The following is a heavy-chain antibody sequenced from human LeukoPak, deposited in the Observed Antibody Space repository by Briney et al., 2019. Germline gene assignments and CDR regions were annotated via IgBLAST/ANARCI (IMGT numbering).Heavy chain of an antibody. J-gene: IGHJ5*02. D-gene: IGHD2-2*01. CDR1: GGTFSSYA. CDR2: IIPIFGTA. Sequence: GASVKVSCKASGGTFSSYAISWVRQAPGQGLEWMGRIIPIFGTANYAQKFQGRVTITTDESTSTAYMELSSLRSEDTAVYYCARIVPAARWFDPWGQGTLVTVSS. V-gene: IGHV1-69*05. CDR3: ARIVPAARWFDP.